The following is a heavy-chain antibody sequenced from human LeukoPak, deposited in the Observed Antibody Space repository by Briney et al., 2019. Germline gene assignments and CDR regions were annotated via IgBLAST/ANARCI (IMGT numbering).Heavy chain of an antibody. CDR2: INPNSGGT. V-gene: IGHV1-2*02. CDR1: GYTFTGYY. CDR3: ARDRVFLTVTHFDY. D-gene: IGHD4-17*01. J-gene: IGHJ4*02. Sequence: ASVKVSCKASGYTFTGYYMHWVRQAPGQGLEWMGWINPNSGGTNYAQKFQGRVTMTTDTSTSTAYMELRSLRSDDTAVYYCARDRVFLTVTHFDYWGQGTLVTVSS.